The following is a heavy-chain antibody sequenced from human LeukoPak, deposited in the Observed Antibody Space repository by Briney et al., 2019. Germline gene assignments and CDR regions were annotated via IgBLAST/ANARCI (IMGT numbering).Heavy chain of an antibody. CDR1: GGFISSSSYY. D-gene: IGHD3-22*01. Sequence: SETLSLTCTVSGGFISSSSYYWGWIRQPPGKGLEWIGYVYYSGSTNYNPSLKSRVTISVDTSKNQFSLKLSSVTAADTAVYYCARVRGYSKYYYDSSGYRSDAFDIWGQGTMVTVSS. CDR3: ARVRGYSKYYYDSSGYRSDAFDI. V-gene: IGHV4-61*05. CDR2: VYYSGST. J-gene: IGHJ3*02.